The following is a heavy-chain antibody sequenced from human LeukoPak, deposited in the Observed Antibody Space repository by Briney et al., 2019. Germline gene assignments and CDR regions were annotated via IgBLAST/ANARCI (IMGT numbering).Heavy chain of an antibody. CDR1: GFTFSNAW. V-gene: IGHV3-15*01. CDR2: IKSKTDGGTT. D-gene: IGHD4-17*01. Sequence: PGGSLRLSCAASGFTFSNAWMSWVRQAPGKGLEWVGRIKSKTDGGTTDYAAPVKGRFTISRDDSKNTLYLQMNSLKTEDTAAYYCITDPGFCYGDYGYYYYGMDVWGQGTTVTVSS. CDR3: ITDPGFCYGDYGYYYYGMDV. J-gene: IGHJ6*02.